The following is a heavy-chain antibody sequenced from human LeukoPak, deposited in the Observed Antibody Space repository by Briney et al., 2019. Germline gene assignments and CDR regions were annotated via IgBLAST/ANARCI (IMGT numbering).Heavy chain of an antibody. J-gene: IGHJ4*02. CDR1: GDSVSSTSAS. CDR3: SRGSYSDH. V-gene: IGHV6-1*01. CDR2: TYYRSKWYN. Sequence: SQTLSLTCAISGDSVSSTSASWNWIRQSPSRGLEWLGRTYYRSKWYNDYELSVKSRITINPDTSKNQSSLHLNSVTPEDTAVYYCSRGSYSDHWGQGTLVTVSS.